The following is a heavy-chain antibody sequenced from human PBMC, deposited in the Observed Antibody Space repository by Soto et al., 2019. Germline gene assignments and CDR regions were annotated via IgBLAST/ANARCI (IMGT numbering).Heavy chain of an antibody. CDR3: ARGPPFAIAARPYWFDP. J-gene: IGHJ5*02. CDR2: MNPNSGNT. CDR1: GYTFTSYD. V-gene: IGHV1-8*01. Sequence: QVQLVQSGAEVKKPGASVKVSCKASGYTFTSYDINWVRQATGQGLEWMGWMNPNSGNTGYAQKFQGRVTRTRNTAISTAYMELSSLRSEDTAVYYCARGPPFAIAARPYWFDPWGQGTLVTVSS. D-gene: IGHD6-6*01.